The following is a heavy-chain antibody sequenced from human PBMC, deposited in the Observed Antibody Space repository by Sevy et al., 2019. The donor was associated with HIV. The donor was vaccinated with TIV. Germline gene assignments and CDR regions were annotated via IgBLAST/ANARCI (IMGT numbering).Heavy chain of an antibody. CDR3: VREVYAIDI. CDR1: GFIFSDYY. Sequence: GGSLRLSCEASGFIFSDYYMNWVRQAPGKGLEWISYIPSSGSSILYADSVKGRFTISRDNAKNSLYLQMNSLRAEDTAVYYCVREVYAIDIWGQGTMVTVSS. CDR2: IPSSGSSI. V-gene: IGHV3-11*01. J-gene: IGHJ3*02.